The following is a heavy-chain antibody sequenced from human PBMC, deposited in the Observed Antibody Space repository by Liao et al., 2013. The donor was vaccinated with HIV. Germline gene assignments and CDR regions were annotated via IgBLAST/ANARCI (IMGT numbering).Heavy chain of an antibody. D-gene: IGHD3-10*01. V-gene: IGHV4-34*01. CDR1: GGSFSRYY. CDR3: ARAGVLEY. CDR2: INHSGST. Sequence: QVQLQQWGAGLLKPSETLSLTCAVYGGSFSRYYWSWIRQPPGKGLEWIGEINHSGSTNYNPSLKSRVTISVDTSKNQFSLKLSSVTAADTAVYYCARAGVLEYWGQGTLVTVSS. J-gene: IGHJ4*02.